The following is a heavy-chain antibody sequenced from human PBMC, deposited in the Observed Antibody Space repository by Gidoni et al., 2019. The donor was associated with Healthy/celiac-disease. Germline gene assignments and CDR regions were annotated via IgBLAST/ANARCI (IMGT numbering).Heavy chain of an antibody. J-gene: IGHJ6*02. V-gene: IGHV5-51*01. Sequence: EVQLVQSGAEVKKPGESLKISCKGSGYSFTRYRIGWVRQMPGKGLEWMGIIYPGDSDTRYSPSFQGQVTISADKSISTAYLQWSSLKASDTAMYYCARHSGGANVVVIAKRSYYYYGMDVWGQGTTVSVSS. CDR2: IYPGDSDT. CDR1: GYSFTRYR. CDR3: ARHSGGANVVVIAKRSYYYYGMDV. D-gene: IGHD2-21*01.